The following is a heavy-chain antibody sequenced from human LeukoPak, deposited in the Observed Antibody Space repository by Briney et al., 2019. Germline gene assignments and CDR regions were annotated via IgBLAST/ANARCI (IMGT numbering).Heavy chain of an antibody. Sequence: GGSLRLSCAASGFSFSTSWMDWVRHGPGEGLVWVSRIKFDGSETRYVDSVKGRFTVSRANAKNTLFLQMNSLRAEDTGVYYCARVRGTTGGNSDHWGQGTLVTVSS. V-gene: IGHV3-74*01. CDR2: IKFDGSET. CDR1: GFSFSTSW. CDR3: ARVRGTTGGNSDH. J-gene: IGHJ4*02. D-gene: IGHD1-7*01.